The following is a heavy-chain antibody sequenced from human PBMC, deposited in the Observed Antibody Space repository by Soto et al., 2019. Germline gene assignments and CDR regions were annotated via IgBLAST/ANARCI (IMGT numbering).Heavy chain of an antibody. CDR3: ASYDY. CDR2: IKHSGST. Sequence: PSETLSLPCAVYGGSFSGYYWSWIRQPPGKGLEWIGEIKHSGSTNYNPSLKSRVTISVDTSKNQFSLKLSSVTAADTAVYYCASYDYWGQGTLVTVSS. J-gene: IGHJ4*02. CDR1: GGSFSGYY. V-gene: IGHV4-34*01.